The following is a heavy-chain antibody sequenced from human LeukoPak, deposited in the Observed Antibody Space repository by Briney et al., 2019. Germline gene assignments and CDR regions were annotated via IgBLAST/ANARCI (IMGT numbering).Heavy chain of an antibody. Sequence: PSETLSLTCTVSGGSISSYYWSWIRQPPGKGLEWIGHIYYSGSTNYNPSLKSRVTISVDTSKNQFSLKLSSVTAADTAVYYCARVPGGWFDPWGQGTLVTVSS. D-gene: IGHD3-10*01. V-gene: IGHV4-59*01. CDR2: IYYSGST. CDR1: GGSISSYY. CDR3: ARVPGGWFDP. J-gene: IGHJ5*02.